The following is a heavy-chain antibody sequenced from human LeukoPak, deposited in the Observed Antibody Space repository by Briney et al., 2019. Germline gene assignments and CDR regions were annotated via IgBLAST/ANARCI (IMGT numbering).Heavy chain of an antibody. CDR2: IYYSGST. J-gene: IGHJ6*03. CDR3: ARLGCSSTSCPYYYYYYMDV. V-gene: IGHV4-39*01. CDR1: GGSISNSSYY. Sequence: PSETLSLTCTVSGGSISNSSYYWGWIRQPPGKGLEWIGSIYYSGSTYYNPSLKSRVTISVDTSKNQFSLKLSSVTAADTAVYYCARLGCSSTSCPYYYYYYMDVWGKGTTVTVSS. D-gene: IGHD2-2*01.